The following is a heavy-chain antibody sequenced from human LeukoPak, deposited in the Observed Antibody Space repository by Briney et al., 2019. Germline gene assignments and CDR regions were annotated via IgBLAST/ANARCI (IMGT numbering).Heavy chain of an antibody. CDR2: TYYRSKWYN. V-gene: IGHV6-1*01. CDR1: GDSVSSNSAA. CDR3: ARSRVAGTPCDY. J-gene: IGHJ4*02. Sequence: SQTLSLTCAISGDSVSSNSAAWNWIRQSSSRGLEWLGRTYYRSKWYNDYAVSVKSRITINPDTSKNQFSLQLNSVIPEGTAVYYCARSRVAGTPCDYWGQGTLVTVSS. D-gene: IGHD6-19*01.